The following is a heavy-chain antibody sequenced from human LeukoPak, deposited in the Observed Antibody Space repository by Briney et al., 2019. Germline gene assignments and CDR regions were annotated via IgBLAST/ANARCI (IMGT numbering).Heavy chain of an antibody. Sequence: SQTLSLTCTVSGGSISSGSYYWSWIRQPAGKGLEWIGRIYTSGSTNYNPSLKSRVTISVDTSKNQFSLKLSSVTAADTAVYYCARWGIVGATGEDYWGQGTLVTVSS. CDR2: IYTSGST. D-gene: IGHD1-26*01. CDR1: GGSISSGSYY. CDR3: ARWGIVGATGEDY. J-gene: IGHJ4*02. V-gene: IGHV4-61*02.